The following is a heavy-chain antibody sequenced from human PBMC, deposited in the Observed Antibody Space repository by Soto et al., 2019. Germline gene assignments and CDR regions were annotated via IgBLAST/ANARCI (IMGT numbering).Heavy chain of an antibody. V-gene: IGHV1-18*01. CDR3: ARDNIVATTGYFDY. CDR1: GYTFTSYG. D-gene: IGHD5-12*01. J-gene: IGHJ4*02. CDR2: ISAYNGNT. Sequence: GASVKVSCKASGYTFTSYGISWVRQAPGQGLEWMGWISAYNGNTNYAQKLQGRVTMTTDTSTSTAYMELRSLRSDDTAVYYCARDNIVATTGYFDYWGQGTLVTVSS.